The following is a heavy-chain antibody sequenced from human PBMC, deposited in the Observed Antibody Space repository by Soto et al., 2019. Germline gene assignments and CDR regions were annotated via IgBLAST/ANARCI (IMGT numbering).Heavy chain of an antibody. CDR3: AGEPAVSDRYYYYYGMDV. CDR2: IIPIFGTA. V-gene: IGHV1-69*12. D-gene: IGHD3-16*02. Sequence: QVQLVQSGAEVKKPGSSVKVSCKASGGTFSSYAISWVRQAPGQGLEWMGGIIPIFGTANYAQKFQGRVTITADESTSTAYMELSSLRSEDTAVYYCAGEPAVSDRYYYYYGMDVWGQGTTVTVSS. CDR1: GGTFSSYA. J-gene: IGHJ6*02.